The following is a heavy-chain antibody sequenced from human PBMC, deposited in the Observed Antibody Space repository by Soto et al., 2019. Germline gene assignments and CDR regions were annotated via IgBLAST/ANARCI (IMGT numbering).Heavy chain of an antibody. J-gene: IGHJ6*02. CDR1: GFTYEDFA. D-gene: IGHD5-18*01. V-gene: IGHV3-9*01. CDR3: XXXFRRYTNGLDV. Sequence: EVQLVESGGGLVEPGKSLRLSCVVSGFTYEDFAMHWVRQAPGKGLEWVSGISWNSASTGYADSVTGRFTISRDNAKNSLYLQMXNXTGXXXAXXXXXXXFRRYTNGLDVWGPGTSVTVSS. CDR2: ISWNSAST.